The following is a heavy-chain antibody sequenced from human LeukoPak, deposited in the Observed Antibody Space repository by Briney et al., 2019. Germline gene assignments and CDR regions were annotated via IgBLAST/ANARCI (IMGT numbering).Heavy chain of an antibody. CDR2: ANLQGST. J-gene: IGHJ4*02. V-gene: IGHV4-4*02. CDR1: VGSMTSTNY. Sequence: PSETLSLTCGLSVGSMTSTNYWTWVRQPPGKGLEWIWEANLQGSTSYNPSLMGRVAISVDMSENHINFQLPSVNAADTDVYYGAREGGPYRPLDYSGQGTLVTVSS. CDR3: AREGGPYRPLDY.